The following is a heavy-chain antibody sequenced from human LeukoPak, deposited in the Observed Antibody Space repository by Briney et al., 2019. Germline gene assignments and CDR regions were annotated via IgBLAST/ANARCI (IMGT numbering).Heavy chain of an antibody. D-gene: IGHD6-19*01. CDR2: IIRIGSSI. CDR3: AKGIGASAWLADY. V-gene: IGHV3-48*01. J-gene: IGHJ4*02. Sequence: GGSLRPSCAAPGFIFNAHSTNWVRQAPGKGLEWGSYIIRIGSSIDYADPVEGRFTIYRNSAKNSVYLQMNNLRAEDTDVYYCAKGIGASAWLADYWGQGTLVTVSS. CDR1: GFIFNAHS.